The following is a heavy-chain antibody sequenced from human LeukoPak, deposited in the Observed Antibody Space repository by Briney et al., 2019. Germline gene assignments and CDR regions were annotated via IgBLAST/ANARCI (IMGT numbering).Heavy chain of an antibody. CDR3: GRFGDEAAVDY. V-gene: IGHV3-7*01. D-gene: IGHD3-10*01. Sequence: GGSLRLSCAAYGFSFSTYWMTWVRQAAGKGLEWVANIEPAGSETYYVDPVKGRFTISRDNAKNLLYLQMNSLRAEDTAVYYCGRFGDEAAVDYWGQGTLVTVSS. J-gene: IGHJ4*02. CDR2: IEPAGSET. CDR1: GFSFSTYW.